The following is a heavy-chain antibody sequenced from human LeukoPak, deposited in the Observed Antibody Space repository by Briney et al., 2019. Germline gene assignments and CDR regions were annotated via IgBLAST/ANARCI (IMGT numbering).Heavy chain of an antibody. D-gene: IGHD3-10*01. CDR1: GFTSSSYA. J-gene: IGHJ4*02. CDR3: AKDGNYYGSGEPHFADY. V-gene: IGHV3-23*01. CDR2: ISGSGGST. Sequence: QPGGSLRLSCAASGFTSSSYAMSWVRQAPGKGLEWVSAISGSGGSTYYADSVKVRFTISRDNSKNTLYLQMNSLRAEDTAVYYCAKDGNYYGSGEPHFADYWGQGTLVTVSS.